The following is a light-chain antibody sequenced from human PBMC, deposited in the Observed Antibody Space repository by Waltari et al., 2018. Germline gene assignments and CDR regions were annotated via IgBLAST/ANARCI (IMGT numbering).Light chain of an antibody. CDR2: EAS. J-gene: IGKJ4*01. Sequence: IQLTQSPSSLSASVGDRVTITCRASQGISTYLAWYQQKPGKVPKLLIYEASSLQSGVPSRFSGSGSGTDFTLIISSLQPEDFAVYYCQQRKSYPPTFGGGTKVEIK. V-gene: IGKV1-13*02. CDR3: QQRKSYPPT. CDR1: QGISTY.